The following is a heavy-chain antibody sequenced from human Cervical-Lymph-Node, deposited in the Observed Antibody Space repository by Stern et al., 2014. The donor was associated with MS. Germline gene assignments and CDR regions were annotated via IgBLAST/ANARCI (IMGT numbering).Heavy chain of an antibody. J-gene: IGHJ4*02. CDR2: VATSGHT. V-gene: IGHV4-61*02. D-gene: IGHD3-3*01. CDR3: ARETIFGVVDY. Sequence: QVQLQESGPGLVKPSQTLSLTCTVSSGSIGSSCYYWGWVRQPPRKGLGWLGVVATSGHTIYNPSLTSRVTISLDSPKKHYSLRLTSVTAADTAVYFCARETIFGVVDYWGQGTLVTVSS. CDR1: SGSIGSSCYY.